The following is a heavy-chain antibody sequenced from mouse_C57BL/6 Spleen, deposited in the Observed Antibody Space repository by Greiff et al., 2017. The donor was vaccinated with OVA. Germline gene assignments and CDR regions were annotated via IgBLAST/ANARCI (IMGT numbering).Heavy chain of an antibody. CDR1: GFTFSSYA. V-gene: IGHV5-4*01. CDR2: ISDGGSYT. J-gene: IGHJ4*01. D-gene: IGHD1-1*01. Sequence: EVQLVESGGGLVKPGGSLKLSCAASGFTFSSYAMSWVRQTPEKRLEWVATISDGGSYTYYPDNVKGRFTISRDNAKNNLYLQMSHLKSEDTAMYYCARGPLFTTVVADYAMDYWGQGTSVTVSS. CDR3: ARGPLFTTVVADYAMDY.